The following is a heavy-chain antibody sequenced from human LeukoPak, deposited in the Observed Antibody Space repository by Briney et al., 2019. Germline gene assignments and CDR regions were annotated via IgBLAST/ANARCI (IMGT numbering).Heavy chain of an antibody. J-gene: IGHJ4*02. V-gene: IGHV4-59*01. Sequence: SETLSLTCTVSGGSISSYYRSWIRQPPGKGLEWIGYIYYSGSTNYNPSLKSRVTISVDTSKNQFSLKLSSVTAADTAVYYCARAFPHFDYWGQGTLVTVSS. CDR3: ARAFPHFDY. D-gene: IGHD2/OR15-2a*01. CDR1: GGSISSYY. CDR2: IYYSGST.